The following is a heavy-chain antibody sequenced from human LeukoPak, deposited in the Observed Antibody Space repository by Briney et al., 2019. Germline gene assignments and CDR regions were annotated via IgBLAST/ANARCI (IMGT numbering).Heavy chain of an antibody. CDR3: AKDRGGDTAMVFDY. CDR2: ISYDGSNK. D-gene: IGHD5-18*01. J-gene: IGHJ4*02. V-gene: IGHV3-30*04. CDR1: GFTFSSYA. Sequence: GGSLRLSCAASGFTFSSYAMHWVRQAPGKGLEWVAVISYDGSNKYYADSVKGRFTISRDNSKNTLYLQMNSLRAEDTAVYYCAKDRGGDTAMVFDYWGQGTLVTVSS.